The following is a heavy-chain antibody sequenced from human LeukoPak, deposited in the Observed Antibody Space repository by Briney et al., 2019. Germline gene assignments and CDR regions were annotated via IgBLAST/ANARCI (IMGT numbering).Heavy chain of an antibody. CDR2: IYYTGST. V-gene: IGHV4-59*08. CDR3: ARRVGATYPFDY. D-gene: IGHD1-26*01. J-gene: IGHJ4*02. Sequence: SETLSLTCTVSGGSISSYYWSWIRQPPGKELEWIGYIYYTGSTNYSPSLKSGVTISVDTSKNQFSLKLSSVTAADTAVYYCARRVGATYPFDYWGQGTLVTVSS. CDR1: GGSISSYY.